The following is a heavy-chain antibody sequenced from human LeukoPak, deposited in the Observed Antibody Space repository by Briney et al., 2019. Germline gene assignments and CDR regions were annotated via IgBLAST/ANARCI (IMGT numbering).Heavy chain of an antibody. Sequence: SETLSLTCTVSGGSISSSSYYWGWIRQPPGKGLEWIGSIYYSGSTYYNPSLKSRVTISVDTSKNQFSLKLSSVTAADTAVYYCARAYFYGSGSYYSFDYWGQGTLVTVSS. CDR3: ARAYFYGSGSYYSFDY. CDR1: GGSISSSSYY. CDR2: IYYSGST. J-gene: IGHJ4*02. V-gene: IGHV4-39*07. D-gene: IGHD3-10*01.